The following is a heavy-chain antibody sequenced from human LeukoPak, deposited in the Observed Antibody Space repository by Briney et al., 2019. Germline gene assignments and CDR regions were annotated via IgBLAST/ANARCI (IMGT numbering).Heavy chain of an antibody. CDR2: INHSGST. CDR1: GGSISSYY. CDR3: ARGLGYYDSSGRVSWFDP. D-gene: IGHD3-22*01. J-gene: IGHJ5*02. Sequence: SETLSLTCTVSGGSISSYYWSWIRQPPGKGLEWIGEINHSGSTNYNPFLKSRVTISVDTSKNQFSLKLSSVTAADTAVYYCARGLGYYDSSGRVSWFDPWGQGTLVTVSS. V-gene: IGHV4-34*01.